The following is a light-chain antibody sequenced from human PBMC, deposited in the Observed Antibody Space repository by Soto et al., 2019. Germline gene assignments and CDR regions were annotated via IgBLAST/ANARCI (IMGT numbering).Light chain of an antibody. J-gene: IGKJ1*01. CDR2: GAS. V-gene: IGKV3-20*01. Sequence: EIVLTQSPGTLSLSPGERSTLSCRASQSVSSSSLAWYQQKPGQAPRPLIYGASTRATGIPDRFSGSGSGTDCTLTISRVEPEDVAVYYCQQYGRSPWTFGQGTKVEIK. CDR1: QSVSSSS. CDR3: QQYGRSPWT.